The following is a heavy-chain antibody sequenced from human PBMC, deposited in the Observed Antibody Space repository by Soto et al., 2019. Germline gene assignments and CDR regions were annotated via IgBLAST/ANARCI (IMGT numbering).Heavy chain of an antibody. Sequence: SVKVSCKASGGTFRSYAISWVRQAPGQGLEWMGGIIPIFGTANYAQKFQGRVTITADESTSTAYMELSSLRSEDTAVYYCASFGMDTAMVTYYYYGMDVWGQGTTVTVSS. V-gene: IGHV1-69*13. CDR1: GGTFRSYA. CDR2: IIPIFGTA. CDR3: ASFGMDTAMVTYYYYGMDV. D-gene: IGHD5-18*01. J-gene: IGHJ6*02.